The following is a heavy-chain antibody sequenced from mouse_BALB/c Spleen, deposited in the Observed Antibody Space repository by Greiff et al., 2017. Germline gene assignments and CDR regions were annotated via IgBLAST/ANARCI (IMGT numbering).Heavy chain of an antibody. CDR3: ARGWLLFDY. D-gene: IGHD2-3*01. J-gene: IGHJ2*01. CDR1: GFTFSSLG. V-gene: IGHV5-17*02. CDR2: ISSGSSTI. Sequence: EVKLVESGGGLVQPGGSRKLSCAASGFTFSSLGMHWVRQAPEKGLEWVAYISSGSSTIYYADTVKGRFTISRDNPKNTLFLQMTSLRSEDTAMYYCARGWLLFDYWGQGTTLTVSS.